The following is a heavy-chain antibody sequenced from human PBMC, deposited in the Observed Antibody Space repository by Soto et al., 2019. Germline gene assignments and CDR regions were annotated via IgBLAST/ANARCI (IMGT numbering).Heavy chain of an antibody. CDR2: ITPSSSTI. V-gene: IGHV3-48*02. CDR3: ARDWRITIFGVVGYFDY. J-gene: IGHJ4*02. CDR1: GFTFSSYS. D-gene: IGHD3-3*01. Sequence: EVQLLESGGVLVQPGGSLRLSCAAFGFTFSSYSMNWVRQAPGKGLEWLSYITPSSSTIYYADSVRGRFTISRDNAKNSLYLQMNSLRDEDTAMYYCARDWRITIFGVVGYFDYCGRGTLVTVSS.